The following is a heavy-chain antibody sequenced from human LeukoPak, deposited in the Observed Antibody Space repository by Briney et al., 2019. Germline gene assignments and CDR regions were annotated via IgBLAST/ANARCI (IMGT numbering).Heavy chain of an antibody. CDR1: GGSFSGCY. V-gene: IGHV4-34*01. J-gene: IGHJ6*04. D-gene: IGHD6-13*01. Sequence: SETLSLTCAVYGGSFSGCYWSWIRQPPGKGLEWIGEINHSGRTNYNPSLKSRVTISVDTSKNQFSLKLSSVTAADTAVYYCARSYSSSWYEVWGKGTTVTISS. CDR3: ARSYSSSWYEV. CDR2: INHSGRT.